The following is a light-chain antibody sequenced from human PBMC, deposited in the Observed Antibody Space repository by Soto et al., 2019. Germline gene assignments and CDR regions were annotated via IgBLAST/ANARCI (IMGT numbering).Light chain of an antibody. CDR2: AAS. J-gene: IGKJ4*01. CDR3: QQYNSWPLT. V-gene: IGKV1-39*01. CDR1: QSFGIY. Sequence: DIQMTQSPSSLSASVGDRVTITCRASQSFGIYLNWYQQNPGKAPKLLIYAASTLQSGVPSRFSGSGSGTEFTLTISSLQSEDFAVYYCQQYNSWPLTFGGGTKVDIK.